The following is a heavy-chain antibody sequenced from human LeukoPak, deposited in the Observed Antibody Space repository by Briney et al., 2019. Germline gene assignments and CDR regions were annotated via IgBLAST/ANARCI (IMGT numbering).Heavy chain of an antibody. V-gene: IGHV1-46*01. D-gene: IGHD3-10*01. Sequence: ASVKVSCKASGYTFTSYYMHWVRQAPGQGLEWMGIINPSGGSTSYAQKLQGRVTMTTDTSTSTAYMELRSLRSDDTAVYYCARVGTMVRGVIPNFDYWGQGTLVTVSS. CDR2: INPSGGST. CDR3: ARVGTMVRGVIPNFDY. J-gene: IGHJ4*02. CDR1: GYTFTSYY.